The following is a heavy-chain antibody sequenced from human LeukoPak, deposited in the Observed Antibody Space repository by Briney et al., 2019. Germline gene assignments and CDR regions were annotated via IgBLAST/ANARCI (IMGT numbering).Heavy chain of an antibody. D-gene: IGHD1-26*01. V-gene: IGHV3-74*01. CDR2: IYSEGSRT. J-gene: IGHJ3*02. CDR1: GFTLSSYW. CDR3: ARSGRGGAFDI. Sequence: GGSLRLSCAGSGFTLSSYWMHWVRQGPGKGLVWVPRIYSEGSRTTYADSVRGRFTISGDNAKNTLYLQMNSLRADDTAVYYCARSGRGGAFDIWGQGTMVTVSS.